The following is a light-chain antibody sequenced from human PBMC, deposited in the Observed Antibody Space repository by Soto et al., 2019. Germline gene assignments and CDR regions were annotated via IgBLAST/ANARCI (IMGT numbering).Light chain of an antibody. CDR3: CSYQGTYASDYV. V-gene: IGLV2-11*01. J-gene: IGLJ1*01. CDR2: DVT. Sequence: QSALTQPPSASGSPGQSVTISCTGTSSDVGAYDYVSWYQQHPGKAPKLMIYDVTKPPSGVPDRFSASKSGNTASLTISVLQAEDEADYYGCSYQGTYASDYVFGAGTKVTV. CDR1: SSDVGAYDY.